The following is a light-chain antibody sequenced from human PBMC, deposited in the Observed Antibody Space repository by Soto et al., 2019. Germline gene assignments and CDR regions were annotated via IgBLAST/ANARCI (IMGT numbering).Light chain of an antibody. CDR3: QQTYSTPLT. Sequence: DIQMTQSPASLSASVGDRVTITCRTSQSISSYLKWYQQKPGRAPKLLIYAASSLQSGVPSRFSGSGSGTDFTLTINSLQPEDFAAYYCQQTYSTPLTFGGGTKVEIK. CDR1: QSISSY. J-gene: IGKJ4*01. CDR2: AAS. V-gene: IGKV1-39*01.